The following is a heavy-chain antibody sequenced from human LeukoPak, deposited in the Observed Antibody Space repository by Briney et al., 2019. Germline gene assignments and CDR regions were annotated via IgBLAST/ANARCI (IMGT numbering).Heavy chain of an antibody. CDR1: GFTVSSNY. CDR3: AKDRTYYSDFSAYYFSPPLHHY. J-gene: IGHJ4*02. CDR2: IYSGGST. Sequence: PGGSLRLSCAASGFTVSSNYMSWVRQAPGKGLEWVSVIYSGGSTYYANSVKGRFTISRDNSKNMLFLQMNSLRAEDTAVYYCAKDRTYYSDFSAYYFSPPLHHYWGQGTLVTVSS. V-gene: IGHV3-53*01. D-gene: IGHD3-22*01.